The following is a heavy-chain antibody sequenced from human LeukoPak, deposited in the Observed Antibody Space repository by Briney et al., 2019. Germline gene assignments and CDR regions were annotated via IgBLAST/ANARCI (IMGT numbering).Heavy chain of an antibody. CDR3: ARDSLYYYGSGSYTY. V-gene: IGHV3-21*01. CDR1: GFTFSSYS. J-gene: IGHJ4*02. CDR2: ISSSSRYI. D-gene: IGHD3-10*01. Sequence: GGSLRLSCAASGFTFSSYSMNWVRQAPGKGLEWVSSISSSSRYIYYADSVKGRFTISRDNAKNSLYLQMNSLRAEDTAVYYCARDSLYYYGSGSYTYWGQGTLVTVSS.